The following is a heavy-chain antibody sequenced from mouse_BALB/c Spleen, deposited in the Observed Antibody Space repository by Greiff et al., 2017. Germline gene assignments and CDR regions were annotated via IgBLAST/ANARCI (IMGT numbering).Heavy chain of an antibody. CDR2: ISDGGSYT. Sequence: EVQVVESGGGLVKPGGSLKLSCAASGFTFSDYYMYWVRQTPEKRLEWVATISDGGSYTYYPDSVKGRFTISRDNAKNNLYLQMRSLKSEDTAMYYCARDSGYFDYWGQGTTLTVSS. CDR1: GFTFSDYY. V-gene: IGHV5-4*02. J-gene: IGHJ2*01. CDR3: ARDSGYFDY. D-gene: IGHD1-3*01.